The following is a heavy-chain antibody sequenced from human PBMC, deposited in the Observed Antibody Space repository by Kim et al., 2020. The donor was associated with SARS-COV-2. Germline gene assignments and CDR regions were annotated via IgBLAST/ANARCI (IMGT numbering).Heavy chain of an antibody. CDR2: ISYDGSNK. Sequence: GGSLRLSCAASGFTFSSYAMHWVRQAPGKGLEWVAVISYDGSNKYYADSVKGRFTISRDNSKNTLYLQMNSLRAEDTAVYYCARGHFDWTVHYYFDYWGQGTLVTVSS. J-gene: IGHJ4*02. CDR3: ARGHFDWTVHYYFDY. V-gene: IGHV3-30*04. CDR1: GFTFSSYA. D-gene: IGHD3-9*01.